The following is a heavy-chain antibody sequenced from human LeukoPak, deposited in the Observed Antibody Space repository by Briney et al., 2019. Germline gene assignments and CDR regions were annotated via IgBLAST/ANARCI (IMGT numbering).Heavy chain of an antibody. V-gene: IGHV3-23*01. J-gene: IGHJ4*02. CDR2: ISVSDRST. Sequence: GGSLRLSCAASGFTFSSYVMTWVRQAPGKGLEWVSSISVSDRSTHYADSVKGRFTISRDNARNTLYPQMNSLRAEDTALYYCARDYDKDYWGQGTLVTVSS. D-gene: IGHD3-22*01. CDR1: GFTFSSYV. CDR3: ARDYDKDY.